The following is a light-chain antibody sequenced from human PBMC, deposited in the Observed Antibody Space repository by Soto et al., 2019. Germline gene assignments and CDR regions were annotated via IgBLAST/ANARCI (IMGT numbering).Light chain of an antibody. V-gene: IGKV3-11*01. CDR1: QSVSSY. J-gene: IGKJ4*01. CDR2: STS. CDR3: EQRSNWPPLT. Sequence: EIVMMQSPATLSVSPGERATLSCRGSQSVSSYLAWYQQKPGQAPRLLIYSTSTRATGIPARFSGSGSGTDFTLTISSLEPEDFVVYYCEQRSNWPPLTFGGGTKVDIK.